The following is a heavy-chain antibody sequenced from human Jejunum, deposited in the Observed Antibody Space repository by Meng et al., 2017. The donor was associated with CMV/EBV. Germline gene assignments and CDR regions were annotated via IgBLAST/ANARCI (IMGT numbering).Heavy chain of an antibody. D-gene: IGHD1/OR15-1a*01. CDR3: ARNKAGNWFDP. CDR1: GGSISSYY. V-gene: IGHV4-59*01. CDR2: IYYSGST. Sequence: CTVSGGSISSYYGSWIRQPPGKGLEWIGYIYYSGSTNYNPSLKSRVTISVDTSKNQFSLKLSSVTAADTAVYYCARNKAGNWFDPWGQGTLVTVSS. J-gene: IGHJ5*02.